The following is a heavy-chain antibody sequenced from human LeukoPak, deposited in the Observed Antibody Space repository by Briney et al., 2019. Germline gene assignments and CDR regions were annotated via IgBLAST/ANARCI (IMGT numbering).Heavy chain of an antibody. V-gene: IGHV5-51*01. CDR1: GYSFTSYW. J-gene: IGHJ6*02. Sequence: GESLKISCKGSGYSFTSYWIGWVRQMPGKGLEWMGIIYPGDSDTRYSPSFQGQVTISADKSISTAYLQWSSLKASDTAMYYCARHGLGMTPVTTGYYYYGMDVWGQGTTVTVSS. CDR3: ARHGLGMTPVTTGYYYYGMDV. D-gene: IGHD4-17*01. CDR2: IYPGDSDT.